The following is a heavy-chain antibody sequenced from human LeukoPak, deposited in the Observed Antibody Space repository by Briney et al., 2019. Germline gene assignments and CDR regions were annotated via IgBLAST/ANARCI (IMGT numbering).Heavy chain of an antibody. CDR1: GGTFSSYA. Sequence: ASVKVSCKASGGTFSSYAISWVRQAPGQGLEWMGGIIPIFGTANYAQKFQGRVTITADKSTSTVYMELSSLRSEDTAVYYCARVPGLKGVNDYWGQGTLVTVSS. CDR3: ARVPGLKGVNDY. D-gene: IGHD3-16*01. J-gene: IGHJ4*02. CDR2: IIPIFGTA. V-gene: IGHV1-69*06.